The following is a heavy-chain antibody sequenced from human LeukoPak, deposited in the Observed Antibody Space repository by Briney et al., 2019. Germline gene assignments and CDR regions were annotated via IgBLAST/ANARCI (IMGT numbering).Heavy chain of an antibody. CDR3: AHNMWAMNWYFDF. J-gene: IGHJ2*01. CDR1: GLSRSTTAPG. Sequence: SGATLAQPPQTPTLTCTFYGLSRSTTAPGVGWIRQPQVKDVGRLAHNEWDENKRYTTSLKSRITIPKVHSKCPGVLTMDNYSPVDTATYYCAHNMWAMNWYFDFWGRGTLVTVSS. V-gene: IGHV2-5*02. CDR2: NEWDENK. D-gene: IGHD2-2*01.